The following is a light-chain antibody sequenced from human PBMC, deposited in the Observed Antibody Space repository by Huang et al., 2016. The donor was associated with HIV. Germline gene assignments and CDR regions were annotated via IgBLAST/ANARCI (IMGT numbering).Light chain of an antibody. CDR3: QQYYNTPRT. V-gene: IGKV4-1*01. Sequence: DIVMTQSPDSLAVSLGERATINCKSSQSVLYSSNNKNNLAGYQQRPGQPTRLVISWASTRESGVPDRFSGGGSWTDFTLTISSLQAEGVAVYYCQQYYNTPRTFGQGTKVEIK. J-gene: IGKJ1*01. CDR2: WAS. CDR1: QSVLYSSNNKNN.